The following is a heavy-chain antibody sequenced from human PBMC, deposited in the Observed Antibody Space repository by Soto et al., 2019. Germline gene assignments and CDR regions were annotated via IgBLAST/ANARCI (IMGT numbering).Heavy chain of an antibody. CDR1: GFTFSSYA. Sequence: EVQLLESGGGLVQPGGSLRLSCAASGFTFSSYAMSWVRQAPGKGLEWVSAISGSGGSRYYADSVKGRFTISRDNSKNTLYLQMNSLRAEDTAVYCCAKDRYCSGGSCYDAFDIWGQGTMVTVSS. CDR2: ISGSGGSR. V-gene: IGHV3-23*01. CDR3: AKDRYCSGGSCYDAFDI. D-gene: IGHD2-15*01. J-gene: IGHJ3*02.